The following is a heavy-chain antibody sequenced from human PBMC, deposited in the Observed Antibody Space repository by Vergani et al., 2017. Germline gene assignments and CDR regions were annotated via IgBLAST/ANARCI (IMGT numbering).Heavy chain of an antibody. CDR2: IYPGEYDT. J-gene: IGHJ4*02. D-gene: IGHD5-18*01. V-gene: IGHV5-51*01. CDR1: GYSFTSYW. CDR3: ARRVDTAMSN. Sequence: VQLVESGAEVAKPGESLKISCQGSGYSFTSYWIGGVRQMPGKGLEWVGIIYPGEYDTRYRPSFHGQVTISADKSISTAYLQWSSMKASDTAMYYCARRVDTAMSNWGQGTLVTVSS.